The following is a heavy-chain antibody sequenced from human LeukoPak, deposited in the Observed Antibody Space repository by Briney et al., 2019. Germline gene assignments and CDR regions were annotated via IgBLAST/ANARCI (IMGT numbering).Heavy chain of an antibody. Sequence: GGSLRLSCAASGFTFSSYAMSSVRQAPGKGLEWVSAISGSGGSTYYADSVKGRFTISRDNSKNTLYLQMNSLRAEDTAVYYCAKGSYESRGYYSLDYWGQGTLVTVSS. CDR2: ISGSGGST. CDR1: GFTFSSYA. J-gene: IGHJ4*02. CDR3: AKGSYESRGYYSLDY. D-gene: IGHD3-22*01. V-gene: IGHV3-23*01.